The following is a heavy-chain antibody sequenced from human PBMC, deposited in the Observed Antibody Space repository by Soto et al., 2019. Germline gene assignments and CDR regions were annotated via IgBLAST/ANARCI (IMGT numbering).Heavy chain of an antibody. D-gene: IGHD6-13*01. CDR3: ARDRPYSSSWYGFSDY. J-gene: IGHJ4*02. CDR2: ISSSGSTI. CDR1: GFTFSDYY. Sequence: GSLRLSCAASGFTFSDYYMSWIRQAPGKGLEWVSYISSSGSTIYYADSVKGRFTISRDNAKNSLYLQMNSLRAEDTAVYYCARDRPYSSSWYGFSDYWGQGTLVTVSS. V-gene: IGHV3-11*01.